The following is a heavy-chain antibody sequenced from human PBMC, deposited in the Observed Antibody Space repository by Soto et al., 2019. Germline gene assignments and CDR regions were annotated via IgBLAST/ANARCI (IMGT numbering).Heavy chain of an antibody. CDR3: ATDEHIPAAGKNLFDP. D-gene: IGHD6-13*01. CDR2: ISSDGSNQ. CDR1: GFSLTTYT. Sequence: QVHLVESGGGVVQPGRSLRLSCAASGFSLTTYTMHWVRQSTGKGPEWLAFISSDGSNQYYSDSVKDRFTISKDDYKKTLFLQMDSLRHEDTAVYYCATDEHIPAAGKNLFDPGGQVTLVTVSS. V-gene: IGHV3-30-3*01. J-gene: IGHJ5*02.